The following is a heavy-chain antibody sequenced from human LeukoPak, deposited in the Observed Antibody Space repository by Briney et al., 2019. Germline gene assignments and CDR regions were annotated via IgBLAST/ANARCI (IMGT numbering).Heavy chain of an antibody. CDR2: MSPNSGNT. J-gene: IGHJ6*02. D-gene: IGHD2-2*02. CDR1: GYTFTSYE. CDR3: ARGRLFYCSSTSCYRDYYYYGMDV. Sequence: ASVKVSCKASGYTFTSYEINWVRQATGQGLEWMGWMSPNSGNTGYAQKFQGRVTMTRNTSISTAYMELSSLRSEDTAVYYCARGRLFYCSSTSCYRDYYYYGMDVWGQGTTVTVSS. V-gene: IGHV1-8*01.